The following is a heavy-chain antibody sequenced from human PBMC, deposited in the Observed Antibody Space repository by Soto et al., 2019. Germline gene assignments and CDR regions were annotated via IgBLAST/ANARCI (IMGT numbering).Heavy chain of an antibody. CDR1: GFTFSSYP. Sequence: QVQLVESGGGVVQPGRSLRLSCAASGFTFSSYPMDWVRQAPGKGLEWVAVISYDGTNEHYADSVKGRFTISRDNSKNTLYLQMNSLRAEDTAVYYCARPSLYSSNPHYYYYGMDVWGQGTTVTVSS. CDR2: ISYDGTNE. CDR3: ARPSLYSSNPHYYYYGMDV. D-gene: IGHD6-13*01. V-gene: IGHV3-30-3*01. J-gene: IGHJ6*02.